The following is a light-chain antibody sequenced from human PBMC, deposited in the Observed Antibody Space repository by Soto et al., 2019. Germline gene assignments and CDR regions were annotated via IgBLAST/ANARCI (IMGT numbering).Light chain of an antibody. Sequence: QSVLTQPPSVSGAPGQRVTISCTGSSSNIGAGYDVHWYQQHPGKAPKLMIYEVSKRPSGVPDRFSGSKSGNTASLTVSGLQAEDEADYYCSSYAGSNNVVFGGGTKVTVL. V-gene: IGLV1-40*01. J-gene: IGLJ2*01. CDR1: SSNIGAGYD. CDR2: EVS. CDR3: SSYAGSNNVV.